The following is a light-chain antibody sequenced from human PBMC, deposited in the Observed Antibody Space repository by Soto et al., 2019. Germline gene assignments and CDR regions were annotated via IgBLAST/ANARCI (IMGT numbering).Light chain of an antibody. Sequence: EIVMTQSPATLSVSPGETATLSCRASQSVGGAVAWYQHKPGQAPRLLLVGAFIRATGVPSRFSGGGSGTECSLTISSLQSEDFAVYDGQQYKNWPPLTFGGGTTVESK. CDR3: QQYKNWPPLT. V-gene: IGKV3-15*01. CDR1: QSVGGA. CDR2: GAF. J-gene: IGKJ4*01.